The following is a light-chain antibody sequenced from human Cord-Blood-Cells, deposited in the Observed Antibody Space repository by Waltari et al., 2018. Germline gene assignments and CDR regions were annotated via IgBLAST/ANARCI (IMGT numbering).Light chain of an antibody. V-gene: IGLV1-47*01. CDR1: SSNTGRNY. J-gene: IGLJ3*02. CDR2: RNN. CDR3: AAWDDSLSGRV. Sequence: QSVLTQPPSASGTPGQRVTIFSSGTSSNTGRNYVYWYQQLTGTAPKPPIYRNNQQPSGVPDRFPGSKSASSASLAISGLRSEDEADYYCAAWDDSLSGRVFGGGTKLTVL.